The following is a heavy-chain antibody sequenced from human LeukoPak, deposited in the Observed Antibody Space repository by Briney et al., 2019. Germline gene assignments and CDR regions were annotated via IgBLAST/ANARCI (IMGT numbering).Heavy chain of an antibody. V-gene: IGHV4-34*01. D-gene: IGHD2-2*01. CDR2: INHSGST. J-gene: IGHJ6*03. CDR3: AREGYCSSTSCYYYYYYMDV. CDR1: GGSFSGYY. Sequence: SETLSLTCAVYGGSFSGYYWSWIRQPPGKGLKWIGEINHSGSTNYNPSLKSRVTISVDTSKNQFSLKLSSVTAADTAVYYCAREGYCSSTSCYYYYYYMDVWGKGTTVTVSS.